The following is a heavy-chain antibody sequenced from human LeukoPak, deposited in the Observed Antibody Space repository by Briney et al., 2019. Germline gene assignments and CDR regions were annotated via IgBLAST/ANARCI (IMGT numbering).Heavy chain of an antibody. V-gene: IGHV5-51*01. D-gene: IGHD3-10*01. Sequence: GESLKISCKGSGYSFTSYWIGWVRQMPGKGLEWMGIIYPGDSDTRYSPSFQGQVTISADKSISTAYLQWSSLKASDTAMYYCARSLTYYYGSGSYYPFPDAFDIWGQGTVVTVSS. CDR1: GYSFTSYW. CDR2: IYPGDSDT. CDR3: ARSLTYYYGSGSYYPFPDAFDI. J-gene: IGHJ3*02.